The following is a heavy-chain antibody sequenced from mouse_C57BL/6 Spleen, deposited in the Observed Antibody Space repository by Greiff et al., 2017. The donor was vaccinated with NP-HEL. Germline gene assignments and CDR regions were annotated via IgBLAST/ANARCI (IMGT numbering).Heavy chain of an antibody. Sequence: EVQLQQSGPVLVKPGASVKMSCKASGYTFTDYYMNWVKQSHGKSLEWIGVINPYNGGTSYNQKFKGKATLTVDKSSSTAYMELNSLTSEDSAVYYCAREVLYYYAMDYWGQGTSVTVSS. V-gene: IGHV1-19*01. CDR1: GYTFTDYY. CDR3: AREVLYYYAMDY. CDR2: INPYNGGT. J-gene: IGHJ4*01.